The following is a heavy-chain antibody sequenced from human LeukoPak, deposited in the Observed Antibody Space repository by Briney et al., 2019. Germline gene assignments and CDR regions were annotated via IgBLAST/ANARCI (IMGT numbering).Heavy chain of an antibody. D-gene: IGHD4-17*01. Sequence: ASVKVSCKASGYTFTSYYMHWVRQAPGQGLEWMGIINPSGGSTSYAQKFQGRVTMTRDMSTSTVYMELSSLRSEDTAVYYCTTSVTPGRNFDYWGQGTLVTVSS. CDR1: GYTFTSYY. CDR2: INPSGGST. V-gene: IGHV1-46*01. CDR3: TTSVTPGRNFDY. J-gene: IGHJ4*02.